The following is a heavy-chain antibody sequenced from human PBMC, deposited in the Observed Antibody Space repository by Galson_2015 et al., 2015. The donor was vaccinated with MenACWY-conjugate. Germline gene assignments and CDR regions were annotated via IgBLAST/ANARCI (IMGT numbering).Heavy chain of an antibody. Sequence: SLRLSCAASGFTFSSHAMHWVRQAPGKGPEWVAVISHDGTNKWYADSVKGRFTISRDNSKNTLDLQMNSLRAEDTAVYYCARDGSGWYAVDYCGQGTLVTVSS. J-gene: IGHJ4*02. CDR3: ARDGSGWYAVDY. D-gene: IGHD6-19*01. CDR1: GFTFSSHA. V-gene: IGHV3-30*01. CDR2: ISHDGTNK.